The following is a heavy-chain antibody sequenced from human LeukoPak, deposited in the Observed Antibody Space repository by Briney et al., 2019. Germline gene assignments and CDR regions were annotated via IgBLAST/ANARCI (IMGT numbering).Heavy chain of an antibody. Sequence: GGSLRLSCAASGFTFTSYSINWVRQAPGKGLEWVSGVSSSYAYIYYADSVKGRFTISRDDAKNSLYLQMNSLRAEDTAVYYCARAYYDNSGYLGYWGQGTLVTVSS. CDR2: VSSSYAYI. CDR1: GFTFTSYS. J-gene: IGHJ4*02. D-gene: IGHD3-22*01. V-gene: IGHV3-21*01. CDR3: ARAYYDNSGYLGY.